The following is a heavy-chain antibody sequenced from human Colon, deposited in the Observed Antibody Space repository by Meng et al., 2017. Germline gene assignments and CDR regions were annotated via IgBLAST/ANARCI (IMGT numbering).Heavy chain of an antibody. J-gene: IGHJ5*01. D-gene: IGHD5-18*01. CDR2: IDYSGTT. CDR1: GGSIGRNSYH. V-gene: IGHV4-39*01. CDR3: SRRINTAGGWFDS. Sequence: QLQLQESGPGLVKPSETLSLTCTVSGGSIGRNSYHWGWIRQPPGKGLEWVGTIDYSGTTYSNSSLKSRVTISLDTSRNQFSLKLTSVTAADTAVYYCSRRINTAGGWFDSWGQGTLVTVSS.